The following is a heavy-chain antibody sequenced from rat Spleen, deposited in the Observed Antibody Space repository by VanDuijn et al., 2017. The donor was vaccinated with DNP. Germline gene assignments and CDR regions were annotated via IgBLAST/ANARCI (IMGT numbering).Heavy chain of an antibody. CDR1: GFTFSDYN. J-gene: IGHJ2*01. Sequence: EVQLVESGGGLVQPGGSLKLSCAASGFTFSDYNMAWVRQAPKKGLEWVATITYDGSRTYYRDSVKGRFTISRDNAKSTLYLQLDSLRSEDTATYYCTTGMYTTDLGYFDYWGQGVMVRVSS. V-gene: IGHV5S10*01. CDR3: TTGMYTTDLGYFDY. D-gene: IGHD1-6*01. CDR2: ITYDGSRT.